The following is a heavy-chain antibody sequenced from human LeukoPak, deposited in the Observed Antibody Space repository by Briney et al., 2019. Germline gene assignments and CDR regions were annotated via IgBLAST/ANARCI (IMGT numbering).Heavy chain of an antibody. CDR1: GGSISSGGYY. J-gene: IGHJ4*02. CDR3: ARRGQAGYLY. Sequence: PSETLSLTCTVSGGSISSGGYYWSWIRQHPGKGLEWIGYIYYSGSTYYNPSLKSRVTISVDTPKNQFSLKLSSVTAADTAVYYCARRGQAGYLYWGQGTLVTVSS. V-gene: IGHV4-31*03. D-gene: IGHD3-16*02. CDR2: IYYSGST.